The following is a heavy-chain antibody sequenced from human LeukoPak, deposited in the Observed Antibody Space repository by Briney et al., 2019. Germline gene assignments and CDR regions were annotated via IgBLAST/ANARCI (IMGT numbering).Heavy chain of an antibody. CDR1: GFTFDDYA. V-gene: IGHV3-9*01. CDR3: AKDISYGSGDGDAFDI. J-gene: IGHJ3*02. D-gene: IGHD3-10*01. Sequence: GRSLRLSCAASGFTFDDYAMHWVRQAPGKGLEWVSGISWNSGSIGYADSVKGRFTISRDNAKNSLYLQMNSLRAEDTALYYCAKDISYGSGDGDAFDIWGQGTMVTVSS. CDR2: ISWNSGSI.